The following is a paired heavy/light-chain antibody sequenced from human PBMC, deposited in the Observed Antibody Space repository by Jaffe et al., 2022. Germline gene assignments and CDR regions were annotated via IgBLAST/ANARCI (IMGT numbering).Light chain of an antibody. V-gene: IGLV2-23*03. Sequence: QSALTQPASVSGSPGQSITISCTGTSSDVGSYNLVSWYQQHPGKAPKLMIYEGSKRPSGVSNRFSGSKSGNTASLTISGLQAEDEADYYCCSYAGSSTFLGWVFGGGTKLTVL. J-gene: IGLJ3*02. CDR2: EGS. CDR3: CSYAGSSTFLGWV. CDR1: SSDVGSYNL.
Heavy chain of an antibody. Sequence: EVQLVESGGGLVQPGGSLRLSCAASGFTFSSYEMNWVRQAPGKGLEWVSYISSSGSTIYYADSVKGRFTISRDNAKNSLYLQMNSLRAEDTAVYYCARKDYDYVWGSYRYRSYYFDYWGQGTLVTVSS. CDR3: ARKDYDYVWGSYRYRSYYFDY. CDR2: ISSSGSTI. V-gene: IGHV3-48*03. CDR1: GFTFSSYE. D-gene: IGHD3-16*02. J-gene: IGHJ4*02.